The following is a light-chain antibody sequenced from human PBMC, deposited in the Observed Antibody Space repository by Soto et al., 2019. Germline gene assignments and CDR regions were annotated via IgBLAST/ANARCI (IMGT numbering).Light chain of an antibody. V-gene: IGKV3-20*01. CDR1: QSVTSNY. J-gene: IGKJ1*01. CDR2: GIS. Sequence: EVVVTQSASTLSVSPGEGATLSCRAIQSVTSNYLAWYQQKPGKAPRLLIHGISNRATGVPDRFSGSGSGTDFTLTISRLEPEDFAVYYCQQYGSSPTWTFGQRTKVDI. CDR3: QQYGSSPTWT.